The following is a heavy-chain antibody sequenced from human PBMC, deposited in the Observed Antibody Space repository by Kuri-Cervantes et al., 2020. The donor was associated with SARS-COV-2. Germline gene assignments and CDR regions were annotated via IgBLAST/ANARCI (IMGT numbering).Heavy chain of an antibody. V-gene: IGHV3-9*01. Sequence: SLKISCAASGFTFDDYAMHWVRQAPGKGLEWVSGISWNSGSIGYADSVKGRFTISRDNAKNSLYLQMNSLRAEDTALYYCARDLSDSSTPPHDPWGQGTLVTVSS. CDR3: ARDLSDSSTPPHDP. CDR2: ISWNSGSI. J-gene: IGHJ5*02. D-gene: IGHD2-2*01. CDR1: GFTFDDYA.